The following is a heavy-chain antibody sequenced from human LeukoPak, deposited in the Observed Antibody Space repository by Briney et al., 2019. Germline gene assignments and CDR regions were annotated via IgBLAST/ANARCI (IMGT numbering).Heavy chain of an antibody. CDR3: ATTRKHSSGWDDAFDI. Sequence: PSETLSLTCTVSGASINNNSYFWGWIRQPPGKGLEWIGNIYYSGSTYYNPSLKSRVTISVDTSKNQFSLKLSSVTAADTAVYYCATTRKHSSGWDDAFDIWGQGTMVTVSS. V-gene: IGHV4-39*07. J-gene: IGHJ3*02. D-gene: IGHD6-19*01. CDR1: GASINNNSYF. CDR2: IYYSGST.